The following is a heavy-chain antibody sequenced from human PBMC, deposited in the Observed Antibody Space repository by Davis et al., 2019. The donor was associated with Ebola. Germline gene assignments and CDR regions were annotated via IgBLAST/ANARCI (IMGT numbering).Heavy chain of an antibody. CDR1: GFTFSNAW. V-gene: IGHV3-15*01. J-gene: IGHJ4*02. Sequence: GESLKISCAASGFTFSNAWMSWVRQAPGKGLEWVGRIKSKTDGGTTDYAAPVKGRFTISRGDSKNTLYLQMNSLKTEDTAVYYCTTDFWSGYWWGQGTLVTVSS. CDR2: IKSKTDGGTT. D-gene: IGHD3-3*01. CDR3: TTDFWSGYW.